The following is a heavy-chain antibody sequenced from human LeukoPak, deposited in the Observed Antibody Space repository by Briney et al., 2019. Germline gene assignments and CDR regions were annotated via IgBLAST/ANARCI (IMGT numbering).Heavy chain of an antibody. CDR1: GYTFTGYY. CDR3: AKDAEERITIFGVPLGR. Sequence: ASVKVSCKASGYTFTGYYMHWVRQAPGQGLEWMGWINPNSGGTNFAQKFQGRVTMTMDTYIRTAYMELSRLRSDDTAVYYCAKDAEERITIFGVPLGRWGQGTMVTVSS. V-gene: IGHV1-2*02. CDR2: INPNSGGT. D-gene: IGHD3-3*01. J-gene: IGHJ3*01.